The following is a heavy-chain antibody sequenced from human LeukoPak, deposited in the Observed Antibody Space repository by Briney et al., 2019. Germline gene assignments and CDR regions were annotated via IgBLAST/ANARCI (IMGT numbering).Heavy chain of an antibody. Sequence: SETLSLTCTVSGGSISSYYWSWIRQPPGKGLEWIGEINHSGSTNYNPSLKSRVTISVDTSKNQFSLKLSSVTAADTAVYYCARGRIASGAYYYYMDVWGKGTTVTVSS. D-gene: IGHD2-21*01. V-gene: IGHV4-34*01. J-gene: IGHJ6*03. CDR2: INHSGST. CDR3: ARGRIASGAYYYYMDV. CDR1: GGSISSYY.